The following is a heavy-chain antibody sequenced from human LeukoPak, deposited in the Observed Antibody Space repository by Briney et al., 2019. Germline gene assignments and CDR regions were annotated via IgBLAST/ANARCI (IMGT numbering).Heavy chain of an antibody. CDR2: IIPILGIA. CDR1: GGTFSSYA. V-gene: IGHV1-69*04. J-gene: IGHJ5*02. D-gene: IGHD6-13*01. CDR3: ARDGAAAGTIPKPQTYNWFDP. Sequence: VASVKVSCKASGGTFSSYAISWVRQAPGQGLEWMGRIIPILGIANYAQKFQGRVTITADKSTSTAYMELSSLRSEDTAVYYCARDGAAAGTIPKPQTYNWFDPWGQGTLVTVSS.